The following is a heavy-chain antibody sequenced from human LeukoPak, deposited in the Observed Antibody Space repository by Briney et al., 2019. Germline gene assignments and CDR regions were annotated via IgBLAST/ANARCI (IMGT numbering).Heavy chain of an antibody. CDR2: TYYTGST. CDR3: ARLTKGRYFDYIFDY. J-gene: IGHJ4*02. Sequence: SETLSLTCTVSGGSVSSSLNYWGWIRQPPGKGLEWIGNTYYTGSTYSNPTLKSRLTMSVDTSKNHFSLKLSSVTAADTAVYYCARLTKGRYFDYIFDYWGQGTLLTVSS. D-gene: IGHD3-9*01. CDR1: GGSVSSSLNY. V-gene: IGHV4-39*01.